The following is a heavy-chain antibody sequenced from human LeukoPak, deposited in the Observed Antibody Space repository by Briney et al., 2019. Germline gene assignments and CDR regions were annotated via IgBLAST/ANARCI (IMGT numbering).Heavy chain of an antibody. V-gene: IGHV3-30-3*01. D-gene: IGHD2-2*02. CDR2: ISYDGSNK. Sequence: GGSLRLSCAASGFTFSSYAMHWVRQAPGKGLEWVAVISYDGSNKYYADSVKGRFTISRDNSKNTLYLQMNSLRAEDTAVYYCARGFVDQLLYDRFYYYYMDVWGKGTTVTVSS. CDR1: GFTFSSYA. CDR3: ARGFVDQLLYDRFYYYYMDV. J-gene: IGHJ6*03.